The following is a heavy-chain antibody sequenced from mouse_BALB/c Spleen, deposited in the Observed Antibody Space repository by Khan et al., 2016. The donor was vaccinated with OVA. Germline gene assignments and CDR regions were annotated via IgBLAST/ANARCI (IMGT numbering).Heavy chain of an antibody. D-gene: IGHD2-14*01. CDR2: IIPTNDYT. J-gene: IGHJ3*01. Sequence: QVQLQQSETELARPGASVKMSCKASGYTFTTYTIHWVKQRPGQGLEWIGYIIPTNDYTNYNQKFKDRATLTADKSSSTAYMQLSSLTSEDSALYYCAREGAYYRSDGWFAYWGQGTLVTGSA. CDR3: AREGAYYRSDGWFAY. V-gene: IGHV1-4*01. CDR1: GYTFTTYT.